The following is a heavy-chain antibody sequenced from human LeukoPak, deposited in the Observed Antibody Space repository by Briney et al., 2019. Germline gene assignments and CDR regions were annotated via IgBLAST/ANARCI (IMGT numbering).Heavy chain of an antibody. D-gene: IGHD3/OR15-3a*01. Sequence: ASVKVSCTASVYTFTSYDINWVRQATGQGLEWMGWMNPHSGNTGYAQKFQGRVTMTKNTSITTAYMELSSLRSEDTAVYYCARALSWTTESYYYMDVWGKGTTVTVSS. V-gene: IGHV1-8*01. CDR3: ARALSWTTESYYYMDV. CDR2: MNPHSGNT. CDR1: VYTFTSYD. J-gene: IGHJ6*03.